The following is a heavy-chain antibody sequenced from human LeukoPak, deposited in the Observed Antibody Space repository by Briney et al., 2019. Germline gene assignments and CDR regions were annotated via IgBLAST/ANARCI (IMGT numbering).Heavy chain of an antibody. CDR2: IYPGDSDT. Sequence: GESLKISCKGSGYSFTSYWIGWVRQMPGKGLEWMGIIYPGDSDTRYSPPFQGQVTISADKSISTAYLQWSSLKASDTAMYYCARPSTTGRGSYYYMDVWGKGTTVAVSS. D-gene: IGHD4-17*01. J-gene: IGHJ6*03. CDR1: GYSFTSYW. CDR3: ARPSTTGRGSYYYMDV. V-gene: IGHV5-51*01.